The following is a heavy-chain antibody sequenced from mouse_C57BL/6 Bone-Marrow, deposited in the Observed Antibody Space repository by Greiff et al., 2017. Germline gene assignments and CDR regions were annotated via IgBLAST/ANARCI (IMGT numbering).Heavy chain of an antibody. CDR1: GYTFTSSW. Sequence: VQLQQPGAELVKPGASVKLSCKASGYTFTSSWMHWVKQRPGQGLEWIGMIHPNSGSTNYNEKFNSKATLTVDKSSSTAYMQLSSLTSEDSAVYYCALIYYYGSSYCYFDYWGQGTTLTVSS. CDR2: IHPNSGST. V-gene: IGHV1-64*01. J-gene: IGHJ2*01. D-gene: IGHD1-1*01. CDR3: ALIYYYGSSYCYFDY.